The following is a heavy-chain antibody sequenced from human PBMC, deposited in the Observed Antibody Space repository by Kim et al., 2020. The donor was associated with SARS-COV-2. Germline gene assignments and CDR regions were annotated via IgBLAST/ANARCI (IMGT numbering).Heavy chain of an antibody. CDR3: ARGSYSSSWYGGRNWFDP. V-gene: IGHV4-34*01. D-gene: IGHD6-13*01. J-gene: IGHJ5*02. Sequence: KRRVTISVDTSKNQFSLRVSSVTAADTAVYYCARGSYSSSWYGGRNWFDPWGQGTLVTVSS.